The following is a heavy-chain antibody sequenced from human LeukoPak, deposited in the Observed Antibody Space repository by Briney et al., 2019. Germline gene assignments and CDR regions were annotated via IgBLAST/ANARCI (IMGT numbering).Heavy chain of an antibody. CDR1: GFTFSSYA. CDR3: AKGSNGFDI. V-gene: IGHV3-23*01. CDR2: ISGSGGST. Sequence: GGSLRLSCAASGFTFSSYAMSWVRQAPGKGLEWVSAISGSGGSTYYADSVKGRFTIPSDNSKNTLYLQMNSLRAEDTALYYCAKGSNGFDIWGQGTMVTVSS. J-gene: IGHJ3*02.